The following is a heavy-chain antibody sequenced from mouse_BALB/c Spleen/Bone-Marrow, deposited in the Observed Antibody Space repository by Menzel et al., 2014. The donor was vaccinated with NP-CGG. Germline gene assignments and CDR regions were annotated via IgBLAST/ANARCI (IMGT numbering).Heavy chain of an antibody. CDR2: IDPSTGRT. J-gene: IGHJ2*01. D-gene: IGHD2-2*01. Sequence: QVQLQQSGAELVKPGASVKLSCKASGYTFTSYWMHWVKQRPGQGLEWIGEIDPSTGRTDYNKKFKSQATLTVDKSASTAYMHLSSLTSEDSAVYYCARINGYDYWGNGPTLTVSS. V-gene: IGHV1S81*02. CDR1: GYTFTSYW. CDR3: ARINGYDY.